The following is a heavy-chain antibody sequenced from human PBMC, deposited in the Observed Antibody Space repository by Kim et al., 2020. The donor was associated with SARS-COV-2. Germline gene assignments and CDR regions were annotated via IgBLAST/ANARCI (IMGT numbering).Heavy chain of an antibody. V-gene: IGHV4-31*02. Sequence: KGMVWIGYISYSGSTYYNPSLKSRTTISTDTSRNHFSLRLTSVTAADTAMYYCARGYCSGGTCSSVPRVSVGSRVIHRMHNWFDPWGQGTLAT. D-gene: IGHD2-15*01. CDR3: ARGYCSGGTCSSVPRVSVGSRVIHRMHNWFDP. J-gene: IGHJ5*02. CDR2: ISYSGST.